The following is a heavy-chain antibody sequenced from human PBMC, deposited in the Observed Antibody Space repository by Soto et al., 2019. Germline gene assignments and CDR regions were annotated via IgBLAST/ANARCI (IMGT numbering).Heavy chain of an antibody. CDR2: IWYDGSNK. Sequence: GALRLSCAASGFTFSSYGMHWVRQAPGKGLEWVAVIWYDGSNKYYADSVKGRFTISRDNSKNTLYLQMNSLRAEDTAVYYCARDDYGDYPYYYYYYMDVWGKGTTVTVSS. CDR1: GFTFSSYG. V-gene: IGHV3-33*01. D-gene: IGHD4-17*01. CDR3: ARDDYGDYPYYYYYYMDV. J-gene: IGHJ6*03.